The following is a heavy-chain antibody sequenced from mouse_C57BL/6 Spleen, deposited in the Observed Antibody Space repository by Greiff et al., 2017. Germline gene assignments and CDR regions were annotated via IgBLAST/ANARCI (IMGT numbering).Heavy chain of an antibody. CDR2: IYHGSGST. V-gene: IGHV1-55*01. D-gene: IGHD2-10*02. Sequence: QVQLQQPGAELVKPGASVKMSCTASGYTFTSYWITWVRQRPGQGLEWIGDIYHGSGSTNYNEKLKSKATLTVDTSSSTAYMQLSSLTSEDSAVYYCAREGYGNDMGDWGTGTTLTVSS. CDR1: GYTFTSYW. J-gene: IGHJ2*01. CDR3: AREGYGNDMGD.